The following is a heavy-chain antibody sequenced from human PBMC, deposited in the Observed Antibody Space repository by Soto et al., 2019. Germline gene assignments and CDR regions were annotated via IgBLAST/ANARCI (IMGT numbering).Heavy chain of an antibody. CDR2: ISYDGSNK. CDR1: GFTFSSYA. J-gene: IGHJ4*02. V-gene: IGHV3-30-3*01. D-gene: IGHD3-9*01. CDR3: ARVRPDYDILTGYDY. Sequence: QVQLVESGGGVVQPGRSLRLSCAASGFTFSSYAMHWVRQAPGKGLEWVAVISYDGSNKYYADSVKGRFTISRDNSKNTLYLQMNRLRAEDTAVYYCARVRPDYDILTGYDYWGQGTLVTVSS.